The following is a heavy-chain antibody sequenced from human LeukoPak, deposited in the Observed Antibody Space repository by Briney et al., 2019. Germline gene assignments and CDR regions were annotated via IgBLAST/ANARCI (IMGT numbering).Heavy chain of an antibody. CDR1: RNIFTGYF. Sequence: ASVKVSCKASRNIFTGYFIHWVRQAPGQGLEWMGWINPKNGGTNPAEKFQGRVTMTRDTSLSTAFMELTGLTSDDTAVYYCAAPSVITMVRGGLYWGQGTLVTVSS. J-gene: IGHJ4*02. CDR2: INPKNGGT. V-gene: IGHV1-2*02. CDR3: AAPSVITMVRGGLY. D-gene: IGHD3-10*01.